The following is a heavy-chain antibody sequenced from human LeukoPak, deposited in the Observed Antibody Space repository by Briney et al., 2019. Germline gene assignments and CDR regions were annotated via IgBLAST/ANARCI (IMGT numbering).Heavy chain of an antibody. V-gene: IGHV3-23*01. J-gene: IGHJ6*03. CDR3: AKDMEWAPLYYYYYMDI. CDR1: GFTFSSYS. D-gene: IGHD3-3*01. Sequence: GGSLRLSCAASGFTFSSYSMSWVRQAPGKGLEWVSAISGSGGSTYYADSVKGRFTISRDNSKNTLYLQMNSLRAEGTAVYYCAKDMEWAPLYYYYYMDIWGKGTTVTVSS. CDR2: ISGSGGST.